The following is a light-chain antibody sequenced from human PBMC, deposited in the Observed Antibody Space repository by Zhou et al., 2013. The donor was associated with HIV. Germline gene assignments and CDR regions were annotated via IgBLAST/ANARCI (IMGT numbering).Light chain of an antibody. CDR2: KTS. CDR3: QQYDTLPT. Sequence: DIQMTQSPSTLSASVGDRVTITCRASQSIGNWLAWYQQKPGKAPNLLIYKTSSLESGVPSRFRGSGSGTEFTLTISSLQPEDIATYYCQQYDTLPTFGQGTRLEI. J-gene: IGKJ5*01. CDR1: QSIGNW. V-gene: IGKV1-5*03.